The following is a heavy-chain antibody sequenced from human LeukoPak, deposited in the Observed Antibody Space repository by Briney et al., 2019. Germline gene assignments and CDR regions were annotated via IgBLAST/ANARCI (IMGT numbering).Heavy chain of an antibody. CDR1: GFIFSGYA. J-gene: IGHJ4*02. Sequence: GGSLRLSCAASGFIFSGYAMKWVRQAPGKGLEWVSTIAGSGTYYADSVKGRFTISRDNSKNTLYLQMNSLRAEDTAVYYCAKGLFMHDYWGQGTLVTVSS. V-gene: IGHV3-23*01. CDR3: AKGLFMHDY. CDR2: IAGSGT. D-gene: IGHD3-16*01.